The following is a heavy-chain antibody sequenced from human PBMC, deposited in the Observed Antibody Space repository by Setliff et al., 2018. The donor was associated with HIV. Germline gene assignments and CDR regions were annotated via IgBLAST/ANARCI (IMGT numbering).Heavy chain of an antibody. Sequence: GRSLRLSCAASGFSFSYYWMHWVRQAPGKGLEWVARINSDGSTVEHAGAVKGRLTISRDNARNTLYLEMNSLRVEDAAMYYCVRVAGFSSSWFAYWGQGTLVTVSS. CDR1: GFSFSYYW. V-gene: IGHV3-74*03. J-gene: IGHJ5*01. D-gene: IGHD6-13*01. CDR2: INSDGSTV. CDR3: VRVAGFSSSWFAY.